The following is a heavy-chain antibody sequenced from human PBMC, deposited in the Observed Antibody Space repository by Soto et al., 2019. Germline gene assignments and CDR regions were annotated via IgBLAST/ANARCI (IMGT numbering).Heavy chain of an antibody. CDR1: GYTLTELS. Sequence: GASVKVSCKVSGYTLTELSMHWVRQAPGKGLEWMGGFDPEDGETIYAQKFQGRVTMTEDTSTDTAYMELSSLRSEDTAVYYCATVGYYGSGSPGEFDYWGQGTLVTVSS. J-gene: IGHJ4*02. CDR2: FDPEDGET. CDR3: ATVGYYGSGSPGEFDY. D-gene: IGHD3-10*01. V-gene: IGHV1-24*01.